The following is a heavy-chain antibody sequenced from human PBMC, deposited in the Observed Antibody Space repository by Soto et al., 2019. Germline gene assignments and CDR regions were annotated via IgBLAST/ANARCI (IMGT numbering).Heavy chain of an antibody. V-gene: IGHV4-31*03. J-gene: IGHJ5*02. CDR2: IYYSGST. Sequence: QVQLQESGPGLVKPSQTLSLTCTVSGGSISSGGYYWSWIRQHPGKGLEWIGYIYYSGSTYYNPSLKSRVTISVDTSKNQFSLKLSSVTAADTAVYYCARGKLTGIVVVPLWFDPWGQGTLVTASS. D-gene: IGHD3-22*01. CDR1: GGSISSGGYY. CDR3: ARGKLTGIVVVPLWFDP.